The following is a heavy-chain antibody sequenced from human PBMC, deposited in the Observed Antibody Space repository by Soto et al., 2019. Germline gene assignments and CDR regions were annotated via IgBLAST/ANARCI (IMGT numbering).Heavy chain of an antibody. CDR2: IYHSGST. Sequence: PSETLSLTCAVSGGSISSGGYSWSWIRQPPGKGLEWIGYIYHSGSTYYNPSLKSRVTISVDRSKNQFSLKLSSVTAADTAVYYCARALDSSGYPPLGYWGQGTLVTVSS. J-gene: IGHJ4*02. CDR1: GGSISSGGYS. D-gene: IGHD3-22*01. CDR3: ARALDSSGYPPLGY. V-gene: IGHV4-30-2*01.